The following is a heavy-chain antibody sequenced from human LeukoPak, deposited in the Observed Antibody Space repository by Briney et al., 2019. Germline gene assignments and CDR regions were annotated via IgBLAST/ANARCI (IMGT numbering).Heavy chain of an antibody. CDR1: GFTFSSYG. Sequence: GGSLRLSCAASGFTFSSYGMHWVRQAPGKGLERVAVIWYDGSNKYYADSVKGRFTISRDNSKNTLYLQMNSLRAEDTAVYYCAKEKPNPYSSSWYVIDAFDIWGQGTMVTVSS. CDR2: IWYDGSNK. J-gene: IGHJ3*02. V-gene: IGHV3-33*06. CDR3: AKEKPNPYSSSWYVIDAFDI. D-gene: IGHD6-13*01.